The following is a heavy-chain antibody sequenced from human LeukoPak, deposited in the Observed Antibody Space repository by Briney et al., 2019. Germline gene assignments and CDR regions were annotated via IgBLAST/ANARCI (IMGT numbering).Heavy chain of an antibody. CDR3: AKWGDYDVLTGYYVSDY. CDR1: GFTFSNYA. CDR2: ITGSGGNT. J-gene: IGHJ4*02. D-gene: IGHD3-9*01. V-gene: IGHV3-23*01. Sequence: LTGASLRLSCAVSGFTFSNYAMSWVRQAPGKGLEWVSAITGSGGNTYYADSVKGRFTISRDNSKNTVFLQMNSLRAEDTAVYYCAKWGDYDVLTGYYVSDYWGQGTLVTVSS.